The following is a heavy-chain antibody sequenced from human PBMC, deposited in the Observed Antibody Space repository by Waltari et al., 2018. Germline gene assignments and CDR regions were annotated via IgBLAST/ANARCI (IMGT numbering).Heavy chain of an antibody. D-gene: IGHD1-26*01. CDR3: ARDAGNYYEREAFDI. CDR1: GFIFSDYY. CDR2: ISSSCRTI. V-gene: IGHV3-11*04. Sequence: QVQLVESGGGLVKPGGSLSLSCAASGFIFSDYYMSWIRQAPGKGREWVSFISSSCRTIYYADSGKGRFTISRDNAKKSLYLQMNSLRAEDTAVYYCARDAGNYYEREAFDIWGQGTMVTVSS. J-gene: IGHJ3*02.